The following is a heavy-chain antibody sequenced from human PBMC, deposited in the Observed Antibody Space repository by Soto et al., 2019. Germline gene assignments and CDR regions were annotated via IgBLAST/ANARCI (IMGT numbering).Heavy chain of an antibody. D-gene: IGHD1-26*01. CDR1: GGTFSSYS. J-gene: IGHJ4*02. CDR2: IIPIFGTA. V-gene: IGHV1-69*01. CDR3: ARDGGRHSGGIDY. Sequence: QVQLVQSGAEVKKPGSSVKVSCKASGGTFSSYSINWVRQAPGQGLELMGEIIPIFGTANYAQKFQGRVTITADESTSTDYMELSSLRSEDTAVYYCARDGGRHSGGIDYWGQGTLVTVSS.